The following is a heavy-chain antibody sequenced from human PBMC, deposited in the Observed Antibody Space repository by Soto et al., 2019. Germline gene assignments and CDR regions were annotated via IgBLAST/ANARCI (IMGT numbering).Heavy chain of an antibody. CDR1: GFTRSDSY. J-gene: IGHJ4*02. CDR2: ISYSGGII. CDR3: ARTSSYLDTTGHYRYYFDY. V-gene: IGHV3-11*01. D-gene: IGHD3-22*01. Sequence: PGGSLRLSCAASGFTRSDSYMSWIRQAPGKGLEWVSYISYSGGIIHYADSVEGRFTVSRDNAMNSVHLQMGSLRAEDTAVYYCARTSSYLDTTGHYRYYFDYCGQGALVTVSS.